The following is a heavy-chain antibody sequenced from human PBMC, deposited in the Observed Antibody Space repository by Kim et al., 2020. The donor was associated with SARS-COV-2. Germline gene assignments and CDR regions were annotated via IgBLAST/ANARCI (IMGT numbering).Heavy chain of an antibody. CDR1: GGSFSGYY. Sequence: SETLSLTCAVYGGSFSGYYWSWIRQPPGKGLEWIGEINHSGSTNYNPSLKSRVTISVDTSKNQFSLKLSSVTAADTAVYYCARGPSSRRGHPSSGWPCLEYWGQGTLVTVSS. D-gene: IGHD6-19*01. CDR3: ARGPSSRRGHPSSGWPCLEY. V-gene: IGHV4-34*01. J-gene: IGHJ4*02. CDR2: INHSGST.